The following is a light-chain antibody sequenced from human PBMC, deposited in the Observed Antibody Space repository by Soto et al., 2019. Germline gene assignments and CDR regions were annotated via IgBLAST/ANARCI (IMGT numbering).Light chain of an antibody. V-gene: IGLV2-14*01. CDR3: SSYTSLYV. J-gene: IGLJ1*01. CDR1: SSDVGGYNY. CDR2: DVS. Sequence: QSALTQPASVSGSPVQSITISCTGTSSDVGGYNYVSWYQQHPGKAPKLMIYDVSNRPSGVSNRFSGSKSGNTASLTISGLQAEDEADYYCSSYTSLYVFGTGTKVTVL.